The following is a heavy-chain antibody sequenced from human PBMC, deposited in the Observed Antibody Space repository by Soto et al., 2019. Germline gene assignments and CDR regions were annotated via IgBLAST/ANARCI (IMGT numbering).Heavy chain of an antibody. J-gene: IGHJ6*02. CDR1: GGTLSNYT. CDR3: ARGGACYYGLDV. V-gene: IGHV1-69*01. D-gene: IGHD4-17*01. CDR2: ITPFFRKT. Sequence: QEQLVQSGAELKKPGSSLKVSCKASGGTLSNYTINWVRQAPGQGLEWMGGITPFFRKTHDPQNFQGRVTIIADESTRTVYMELSSLRAEDSAVYYCARGGACYYGLDVWGQGTMVTVSS.